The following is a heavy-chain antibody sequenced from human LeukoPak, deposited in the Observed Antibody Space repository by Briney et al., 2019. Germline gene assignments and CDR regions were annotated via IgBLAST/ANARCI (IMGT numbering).Heavy chain of an antibody. CDR1: GFTFNTYS. CDR3: LRGDRRDY. CDR2: IDSSGGYM. V-gene: IGHV3-21*06. Sequence: GGSLRLSCEASGFTFNTYSMNWARQAPGKGLGWVSSIDSSGGYMFYADSVKCRFIISRDNAKDSLYLQMNSLRVEDTAVYYCLRGDRRDYWGQGTLVTVSS. J-gene: IGHJ4*02.